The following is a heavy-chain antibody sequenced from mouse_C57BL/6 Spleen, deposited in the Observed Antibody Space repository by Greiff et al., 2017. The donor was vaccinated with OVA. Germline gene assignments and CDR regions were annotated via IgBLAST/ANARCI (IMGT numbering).Heavy chain of an antibody. D-gene: IGHD1-1*01. V-gene: IGHV14-3*01. Sequence: VQLKQSVAELVRPGASVKLSCTASGFNIKNTYMHWVKQRPEQGLEWIGRIDPANGNTKYAPKFQGKATITADTSSNTAYLQLSSLTSEDTAIYYCASTVVAPHWYFDVWGTGTTVTVSS. CDR2: IDPANGNT. CDR1: GFNIKNTY. J-gene: IGHJ1*03. CDR3: ASTVVAPHWYFDV.